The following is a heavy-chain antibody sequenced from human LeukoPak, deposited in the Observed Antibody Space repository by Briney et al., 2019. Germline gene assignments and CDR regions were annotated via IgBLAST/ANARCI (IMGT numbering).Heavy chain of an antibody. CDR1: GFTFSSYS. J-gene: IGHJ4*02. CDR2: ISSSSSTI. V-gene: IGHV3-48*01. CDR3: ARARYYYGSGSYYDDY. D-gene: IGHD3-10*01. Sequence: GGSLRLSCAASGFTFSSYSMNWVRQAPGKGLEWVSYISSSSSTIYYADSVKGRFTISRDNAKNSLYLQMNSLRAEDTAVYYCARARYYYGSGSYYDDYWGQGTLVTVSS.